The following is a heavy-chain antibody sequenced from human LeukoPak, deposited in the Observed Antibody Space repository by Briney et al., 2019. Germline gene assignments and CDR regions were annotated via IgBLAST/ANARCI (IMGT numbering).Heavy chain of an antibody. J-gene: IGHJ4*02. CDR1: EYTFTDYY. Sequence: GASVKVSCKASEYTFTDYYMHWVRQAPGQGLEWMGWINPKSGDTNYAQKFQGRVTMTRDPSISTAYMALTRLRSDDTAVYYCARDAWLVGTTNLYYFDYWGQGTLVTVSS. D-gene: IGHD1-26*01. CDR2: INPKSGDT. CDR3: ARDAWLVGTTNLYYFDY. V-gene: IGHV1-2*02.